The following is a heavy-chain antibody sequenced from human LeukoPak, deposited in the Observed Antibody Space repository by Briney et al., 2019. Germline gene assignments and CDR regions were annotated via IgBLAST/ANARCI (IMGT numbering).Heavy chain of an antibody. Sequence: TGRSLRLSCTASGFTFDDYAMHWVRQAPGKGLEWVSGISWNSGSIGYADSVKGRFTISRDNAKNSLFLQMNSLRAEDTALYYCAKGFSFVVVSAAIDHWGQGTLVTVSS. J-gene: IGHJ4*02. D-gene: IGHD2-2*02. CDR3: AKGFSFVVVSAAIDH. V-gene: IGHV3-9*01. CDR1: GFTFDDYA. CDR2: ISWNSGSI.